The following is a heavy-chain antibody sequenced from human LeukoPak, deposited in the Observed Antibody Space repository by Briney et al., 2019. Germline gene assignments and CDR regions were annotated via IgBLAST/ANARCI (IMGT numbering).Heavy chain of an antibody. V-gene: IGHV1-18*01. CDR3: ARGLEYSSILKTWFDP. CDR2: ISAYNGNT. CDR1: GYTFTSYG. Sequence: ASVKVSCKASGYTFTSYGISWVRQAPGQGLEWMGWISAYNGNTNYAQKLQGRVTMTRSTSISTAYMELSSLRSEDTAVYYCARGLEYSSILKTWFDPWGQGTLVTVSS. D-gene: IGHD6-6*01. J-gene: IGHJ5*02.